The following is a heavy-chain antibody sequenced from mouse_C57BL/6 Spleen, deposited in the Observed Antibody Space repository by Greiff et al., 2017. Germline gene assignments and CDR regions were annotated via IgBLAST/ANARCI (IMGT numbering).Heavy chain of an antibody. V-gene: IGHV2-6-1*01. D-gene: IGHD2-12*01. J-gene: IGHJ4*01. CDR1: GFSLTSSG. CDR3: ARHYDRYYAMDY. Sequence: VKLLESGPGLVAPSQSLSITCSVSGFSLTSSGVHWVRQTPGKGLAWLVVIWSDGSTTYNSAPKSRLCSSKDNSKSQVFLKMNGLQTEDTAMYFCARHYDRYYAMDYWGQGTSVTVSS. CDR2: IWSDGST.